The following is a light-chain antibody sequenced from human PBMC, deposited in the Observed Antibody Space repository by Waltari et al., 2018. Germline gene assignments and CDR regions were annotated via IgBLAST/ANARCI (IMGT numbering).Light chain of an antibody. Sequence: QSALTQPAPVSASPGQSITISCTGTSSDVGSHDLVSWYQQFPGKAPKLIIYDGNKRPSRVSHRFSCFQSGNTATLTISGLQAEDEADYYCCADEGDNTWVFGGGTKVTVL. V-gene: IGLV2-23*01. J-gene: IGLJ3*02. CDR1: SSDVGSHDL. CDR2: DGN. CDR3: CADEGDNTWV.